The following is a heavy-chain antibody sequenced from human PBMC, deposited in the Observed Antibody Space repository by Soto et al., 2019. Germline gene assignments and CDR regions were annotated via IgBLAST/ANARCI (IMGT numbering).Heavy chain of an antibody. Sequence: QVQLVESGGGVVQPGRSLTVSCAASGFTFNTYTIHWVRQAPGKGLEWVAVISYGSTYKYYAESVKGRFTISRDDSKNTLCLQMNNLTVGDTAVYYCARARSSGWPYLDLWGQGTLVTVSS. D-gene: IGHD6-19*01. CDR2: ISYGSTYK. CDR1: GFTFNTYT. V-gene: IGHV3-30-3*01. CDR3: ARARSSGWPYLDL. J-gene: IGHJ4*02.